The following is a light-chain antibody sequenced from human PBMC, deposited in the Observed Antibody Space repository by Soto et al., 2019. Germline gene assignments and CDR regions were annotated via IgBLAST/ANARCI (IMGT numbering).Light chain of an antibody. J-gene: IGKJ1*01. CDR2: AAS. CDR1: QSISSW. V-gene: IGKV1-27*01. Sequence: EIHVSQSPSLLSASVGDRVTITCRASQSISSWLAWYQQKPGKAPKLLIYAASTLQSGVPSRFSGSGSGTDFTLSISSLQPEDVATYYCQRYNSAPWTFGQGTKVDIK. CDR3: QRYNSAPWT.